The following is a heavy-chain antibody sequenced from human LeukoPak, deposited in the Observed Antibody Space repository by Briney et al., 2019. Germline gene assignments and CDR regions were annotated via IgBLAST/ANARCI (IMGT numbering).Heavy chain of an antibody. V-gene: IGHV4-39*01. J-gene: IGHJ4*02. D-gene: IGHD5-18*01. CDR3: ASPRGFSYGYFDH. CDR1: GGSISSNSAY. Sequence: SETLSLTCTVSGGSISSNSAYWGWIRQPPGKWLEWIGSIYYSKNTYYNPSLKSRVTISADTSKNQFSLRLDSVSAADTAVYYCASPRGFSYGYFDHWGQGSLVTVSS. CDR2: IYYSKNT.